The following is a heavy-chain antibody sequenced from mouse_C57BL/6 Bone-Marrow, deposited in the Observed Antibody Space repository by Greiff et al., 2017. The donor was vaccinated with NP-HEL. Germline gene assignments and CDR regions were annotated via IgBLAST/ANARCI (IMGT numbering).Heavy chain of an antibody. V-gene: IGHV5-17*01. J-gene: IGHJ3*01. CDR3: ARHYSKALFAY. CDR1: GFTFSDYG. Sequence: DVMLVESGGGLVKPGGSLKLSCAASGFTFSDYGMHWVRQAPEKGLEWVAYISSGSSTIYYADTVKGRFTISRDNAQNTLFLQMTSLRSEDTAMYYCARHYSKALFAYWGQGTLVTVSA. D-gene: IGHD2-5*01. CDR2: ISSGSSTI.